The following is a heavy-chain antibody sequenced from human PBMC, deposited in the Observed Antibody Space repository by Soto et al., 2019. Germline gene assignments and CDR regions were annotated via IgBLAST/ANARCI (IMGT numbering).Heavy chain of an antibody. CDR3: ARGGGRNYDILTGYMKVTWFDP. D-gene: IGHD3-9*01. CDR2: IIPIFGTA. CDR1: GGTFSSYA. J-gene: IGHJ5*02. Sequence: QVQLVQSGAEVKKPGSSVKVSCKASGGTFSSYAISWVRQAPGQGLEWMGGIIPIFGTANYAQKFQGRVTITADESTSTAYMELSSLRSEDTAVYYCARGGGRNYDILTGYMKVTWFDPWGQGTLVTVSS. V-gene: IGHV1-69*12.